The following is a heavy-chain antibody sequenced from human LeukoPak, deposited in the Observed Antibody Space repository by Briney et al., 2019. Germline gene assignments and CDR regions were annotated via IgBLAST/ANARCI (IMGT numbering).Heavy chain of an antibody. CDR2: IDPNSGGT. V-gene: IGHV1-2*02. J-gene: IGHJ4*02. CDR3: SREGGGYCSGGRCYGVDN. CDR1: GYNFNGYF. Sequence: ASVKVSCRASGYNFNGYFLHWLRQGPGQGPEWMGWIDPNSGGTIYAQKFQGRVTMTRDTSISTAYMELNRLRPDDTAVYYCSREGGGYCSGGRCYGVDNWGQGALVTVSS. D-gene: IGHD2-15*01.